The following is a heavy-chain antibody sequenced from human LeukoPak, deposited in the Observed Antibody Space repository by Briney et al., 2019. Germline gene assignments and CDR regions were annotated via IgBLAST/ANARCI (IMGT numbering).Heavy chain of an antibody. CDR3: ARGNIGESFDY. CDR1: GGSISSSSYY. J-gene: IGHJ4*02. CDR2: IYYSGST. V-gene: IGHV4-39*07. D-gene: IGHD3-10*01. Sequence: PSETLSLTCTVSGGSISSSSYYWGWIRQPPGKGLEWIGSIYYSGSTYYNPSLKSRVTISVDTSQNQFSLNLSSVTAADTAVYYCARGNIGESFDYWGQGTLVTVSS.